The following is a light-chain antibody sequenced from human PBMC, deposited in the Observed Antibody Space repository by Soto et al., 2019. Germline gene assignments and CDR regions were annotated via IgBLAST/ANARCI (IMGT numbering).Light chain of an antibody. CDR3: SSYTSSSTLE. J-gene: IGLJ3*02. CDR1: SSDVGGYNY. Sequence: QSVLTRPASVSGSPGQSITISCTGTSSDVGGYNYVSWYQQHPGKAPKLMIYEVSNRPSGVSNRFSGSKSGNTASLTISGLQAEDEADYYCSSYTSSSTLEFGGGTKLTVL. CDR2: EVS. V-gene: IGLV2-14*01.